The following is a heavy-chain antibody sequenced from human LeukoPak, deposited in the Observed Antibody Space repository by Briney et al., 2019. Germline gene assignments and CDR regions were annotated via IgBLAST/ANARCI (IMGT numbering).Heavy chain of an antibody. CDR1: GFTFTSSS. V-gene: IGHV3-30*04. Sequence: PGGSLRLSCAASGFTFTSSSKHWVRQAPGKGLEWVAVISYDIYSKYYADSVRGRFTISRDNSENTLYLQMNGLRGEDTAVYYCARDAWSVRSYYDYWGQGTLVTVSS. CDR2: ISYDIYSK. D-gene: IGHD2-8*01. J-gene: IGHJ4*02. CDR3: ARDAWSVRSYYDY.